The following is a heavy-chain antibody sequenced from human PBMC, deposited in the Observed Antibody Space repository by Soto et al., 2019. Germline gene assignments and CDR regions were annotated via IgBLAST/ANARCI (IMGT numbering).Heavy chain of an antibody. CDR3: ARDPDFSASDAFDI. J-gene: IGHJ3*02. V-gene: IGHV3-7*01. CDR1: GFTFSSYW. Sequence: GGSLRLSCAASGFTFSSYWMSWVRQAPGKGLEWVANIKQDGSEKYYVDSVKGRFTISRDNAKNSLYLQMNSLRAEDTAVYYCARDPDFSASDAFDIWGQGTMVTVSS. CDR2: IKQDGSEK.